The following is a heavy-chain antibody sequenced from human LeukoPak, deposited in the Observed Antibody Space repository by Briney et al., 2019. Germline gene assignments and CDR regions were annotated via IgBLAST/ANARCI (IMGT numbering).Heavy chain of an antibody. CDR3: AKDEGDYVLGY. CDR1: GFTFSSYG. V-gene: IGHV3-30*18. Sequence: GGSLRLSCAASGFTFSSYGMHWVRQAPGKGLEWVAVISYDGSNKYYADSVKGRFTISRDNSKNTLYLQMNSLRAEDTAVYYCAKDEGDYVLGYWGQGTLVTVSS. CDR2: ISYDGSNK. J-gene: IGHJ4*02. D-gene: IGHD2/OR15-2a*01.